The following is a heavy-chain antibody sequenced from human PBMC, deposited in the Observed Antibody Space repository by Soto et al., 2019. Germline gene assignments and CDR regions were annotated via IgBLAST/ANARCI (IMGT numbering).Heavy chain of an antibody. CDR2: ISGSGGST. D-gene: IGHD2-2*01. CDR1: GFTFSSYA. CDR3: AKGDIVVVPAALDY. V-gene: IGHV3-23*01. J-gene: IGHJ4*02. Sequence: ETLSLSCAASGFTFSSYAMSWVRQAPGKGLEWVSAISGSGGSTYYADSVKGRFTISRDNSKNTLYLQMNSLRAEDTAVYYCAKGDIVVVPAALDYWGQGTLVTVSS.